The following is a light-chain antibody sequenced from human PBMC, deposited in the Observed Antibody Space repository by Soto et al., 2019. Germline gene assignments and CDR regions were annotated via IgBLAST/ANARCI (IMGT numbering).Light chain of an antibody. V-gene: IGLV2-14*01. CDR1: SSDGSGYNY. Sequence: QSALTQPASVSGSPGQSITISCTGTSSDGSGYNYVSWYQQHPGKAPKLMIYEVSNRPSGVSNRFSGSKSRNTASLTISGLQAEDEADYYCSSYTSSSTLNVFGTGTKLTVL. CDR2: EVS. J-gene: IGLJ1*01. CDR3: SSYTSSSTLNV.